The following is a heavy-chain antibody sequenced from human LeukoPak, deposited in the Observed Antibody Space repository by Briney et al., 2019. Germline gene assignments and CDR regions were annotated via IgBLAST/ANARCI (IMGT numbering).Heavy chain of an antibody. CDR2: IDQDGNEK. D-gene: IGHD2-2*02. J-gene: IGHJ4*02. CDR3: AKASRRLCSSSSCYTLDS. V-gene: IGHV3-7*03. CDR1: GFSFNYYW. Sequence: GGSLRLSCAGSGFSFNYYWMSWVRQAPGKGLEWVATIDQDGNEKYYVDSVKGRFTISRDNSKNTLYLQMNSLRDEDTAVYYCAKASRRLCSSSSCYTLDSWGQGTLVTVSS.